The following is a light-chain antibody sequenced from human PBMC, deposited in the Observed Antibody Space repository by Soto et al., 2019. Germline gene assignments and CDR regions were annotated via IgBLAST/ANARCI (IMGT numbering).Light chain of an antibody. CDR1: QSVSSN. CDR2: GAS. Sequence: EIVMTQSPATLSVSPGERVTLSCRASQSVSSNLAWYQQKPGQAPRLLIYGASTRATGIPARFSGSGYGTYFTLTISSLQSEDFAVYYCQQYNIWRSITFGPGTRLEI. CDR3: QQYNIWRSIT. J-gene: IGKJ5*01. V-gene: IGKV3-15*01.